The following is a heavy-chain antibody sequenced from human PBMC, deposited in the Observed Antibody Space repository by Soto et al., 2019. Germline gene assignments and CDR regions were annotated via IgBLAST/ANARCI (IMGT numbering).Heavy chain of an antibody. J-gene: IGHJ4*02. CDR2: MSSDGSKI. Sequence: QVQLVESGGGAVQPGESLRLSCVASGFDFTYYAMHWVRQAPGKGLESVAVMSSDGSKIHHTDSVKGRFTISRDNSKNTLYLQMNSLIKEDTAVYFCAKDEGVGGTLGLFDYWGQGTLFSVSS. CDR1: GFDFTYYA. V-gene: IGHV3-30*18. CDR3: AKDEGVGGTLGLFDY. D-gene: IGHD1-26*01.